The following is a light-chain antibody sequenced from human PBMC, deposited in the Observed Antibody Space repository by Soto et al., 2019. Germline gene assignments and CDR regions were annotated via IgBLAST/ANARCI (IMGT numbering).Light chain of an antibody. J-gene: IGLJ1*01. CDR3: VSFAGGTYV. CDR2: DVN. Sequence: QSALIQPPSASGSPGQSVTISCTGTSSDVGGYIFVSWYQQHPGKVPKLIIYDVNKRPSGVPDRFSGSKYGNTASLTVSGLQAEDEGDYYCVSFAGGTYVFGTGTKVTVL. V-gene: IGLV2-8*01. CDR1: SSDVGGYIF.